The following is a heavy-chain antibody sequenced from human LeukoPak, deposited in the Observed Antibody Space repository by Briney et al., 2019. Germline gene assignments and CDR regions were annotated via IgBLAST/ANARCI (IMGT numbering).Heavy chain of an antibody. D-gene: IGHD2/OR15-2a*01. V-gene: IGHV1-24*01. CDR2: FDPEDGET. Sequence: ASVTVSFTVSGYTLTVLSIHWVRQLQRTGYERMGGFDPEDGETIYAQKFQGRLTITDDTSTDTAYMELSSLRSEDTAVYYSATKALTTSDFQHWGQGTLFTVSS. CDR1: GYTLTVLS. CDR3: ATKALTTSDFQH. J-gene: IGHJ1*01.